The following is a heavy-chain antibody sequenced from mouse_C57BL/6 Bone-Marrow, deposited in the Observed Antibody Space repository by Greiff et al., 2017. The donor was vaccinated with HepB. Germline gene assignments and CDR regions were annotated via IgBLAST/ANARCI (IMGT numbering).Heavy chain of an antibody. CDR2: IYPGDGDT. CDR1: GYAFSSSW. V-gene: IGHV1-82*01. CDR3: ARYGSSPYFDY. J-gene: IGHJ2*01. Sequence: VKLMESGPALVKPGASLKISCKASGYAFSSSWMNWVKQRPGKGLEWIGRIYPGDGDTNYNGKFKGKATLTADKSSSTAYMQLSSLTSEDSAVYFCARYGSSPYFDYWGQGTTLTVSS. D-gene: IGHD1-1*01.